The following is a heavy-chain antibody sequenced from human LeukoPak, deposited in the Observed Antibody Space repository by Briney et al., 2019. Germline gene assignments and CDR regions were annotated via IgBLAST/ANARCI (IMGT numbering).Heavy chain of an antibody. D-gene: IGHD2/OR15-2a*01. J-gene: IGHJ4*02. CDR3: AGHHPRNTVDF. CDR2: ISDIGSI. CDR1: GGSISIYY. Sequence: PSETLSLTCTVYGGSISIYYWSWIRQPLGKGLEWIAYISDIGSINYNPSLKSRVTISLDTSKNQFSLKLSSVTAADTAVYYCAGHHPRNTVDFWGQGTLVTVPS. V-gene: IGHV4-59*08.